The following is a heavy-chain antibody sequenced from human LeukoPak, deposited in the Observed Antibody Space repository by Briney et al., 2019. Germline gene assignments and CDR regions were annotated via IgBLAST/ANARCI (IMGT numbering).Heavy chain of an antibody. V-gene: IGHV4-31*03. D-gene: IGHD3-16*01. J-gene: IGHJ5*02. CDR1: GGSISSGGYY. CDR2: IYCSGST. Sequence: SETLSLTCTVSGGSISSGGYYWSWIRQHPGKGLEWIEYIYCSGSTYCDPSLKSRVTVSIDASKNQFSLKLSSVTAADTAVYYCARHYGPWGQGTLVTVSS. CDR3: ARHYGP.